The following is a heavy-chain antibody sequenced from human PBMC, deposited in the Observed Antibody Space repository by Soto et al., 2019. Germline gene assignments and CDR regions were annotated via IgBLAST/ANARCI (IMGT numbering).Heavy chain of an antibody. D-gene: IGHD2-8*02. CDR3: ARIDCTGNNCNPYYHYGMGV. V-gene: IGHV3-33*01. Sequence: GGSLRLSCAASGFTFNTYGMHWIRQVPGKGLQWVAVIWYDGSIKYYADSVRGRFTVSRDNSRNTLYLQMNSLRDEDTAVYYCARIDCTGNNCNPYYHYGMGVWGQGTTVTVSS. J-gene: IGHJ6*02. CDR2: IWYDGSIK. CDR1: GFTFNTYG.